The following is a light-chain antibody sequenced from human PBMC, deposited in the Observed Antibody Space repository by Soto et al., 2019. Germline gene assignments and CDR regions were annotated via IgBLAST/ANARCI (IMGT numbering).Light chain of an antibody. CDR2: EVS. CDR3: TSCITANTRCV. Sequence: QSVLTQPASVSGTPGQSITISCPGSNSDFGIYDFVSWYQHHPGRAPKLIVSEVSHRPSGVSNRFSGSKSGNTASLTITGLQAEDEADYYCTSCITANTRCVFGSGTKVTVL. CDR1: NSDFGIYDF. V-gene: IGLV2-14*01. J-gene: IGLJ1*01.